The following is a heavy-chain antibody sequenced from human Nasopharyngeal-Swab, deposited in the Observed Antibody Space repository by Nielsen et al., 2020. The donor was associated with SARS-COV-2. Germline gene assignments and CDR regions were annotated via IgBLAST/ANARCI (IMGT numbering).Heavy chain of an antibody. Sequence: WIRQPPGKGLEWIGQINHSGSTNYNPSLKCRVTISVDTSKNHFSLELISVTAADTAVYCCARARGDSSGFSYWGQGTLVTAPQ. D-gene: IGHD3-22*01. J-gene: IGHJ4*01. CDR3: ARARGDSSGFSY. V-gene: IGHV4-34*01. CDR2: INHSGST.